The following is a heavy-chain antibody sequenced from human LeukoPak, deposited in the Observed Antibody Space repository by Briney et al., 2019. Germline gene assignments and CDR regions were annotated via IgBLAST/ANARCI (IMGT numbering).Heavy chain of an antibody. V-gene: IGHV5-51*01. Sequence: ESLKISCKGSGYSFTSYWIGWVRQIPGKGLEWMGIIYPGGSDTRYSPSFQGQVTISAGKSISTAYLQWSSLKASDTATYYCARLWRYSSGWYYFDYWGQGTLVTVSS. CDR1: GYSFTSYW. CDR3: ARLWRYSSGWYYFDY. CDR2: IYPGGSDT. J-gene: IGHJ4*02. D-gene: IGHD6-19*01.